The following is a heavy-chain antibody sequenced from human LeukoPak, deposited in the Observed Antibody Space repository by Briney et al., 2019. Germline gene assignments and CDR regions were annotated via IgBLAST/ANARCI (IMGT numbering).Heavy chain of an antibody. D-gene: IGHD6-13*01. Sequence: SETLSLTCAVYGGSFSGYYWSWIRQPPGKGLEWIGEINHSGSTNYNPSLKSRVTISVDTSKNQFSLKLSSVTAADTAVYYCARGLRQQLGYFQHWGQGILVTVSS. J-gene: IGHJ1*01. V-gene: IGHV4-34*01. CDR3: ARGLRQQLGYFQH. CDR1: GGSFSGYY. CDR2: INHSGST.